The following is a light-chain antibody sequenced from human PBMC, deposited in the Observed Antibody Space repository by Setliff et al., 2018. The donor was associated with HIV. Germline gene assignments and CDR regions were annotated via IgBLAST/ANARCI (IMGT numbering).Light chain of an antibody. CDR3: SSYTSSSTRV. V-gene: IGLV2-14*03. Sequence: QSALTQPASVSGSPGQSITISCTGTSSDVGGYNYVSRYQQHPGKAPKFMIYDVSNRPSGVSNRFSGSKSGNTASLTISGLQAEDEADYYCSSYTSSSTRVFGTGTKVTVL. CDR1: SSDVGGYNY. J-gene: IGLJ1*01. CDR2: DVS.